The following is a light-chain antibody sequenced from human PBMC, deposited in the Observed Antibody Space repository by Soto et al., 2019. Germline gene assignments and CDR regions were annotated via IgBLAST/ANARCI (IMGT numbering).Light chain of an antibody. Sequence: EIVLTQSPGTLSLSPGERATLSCRASQSVSSSYLAWYQQKPGQAPRLLIYGASSRATGIPDRFSGSGSGTDFTLTISRLESEDFAVYYCQQYGSSPPYTFGQGTKLESK. CDR3: QQYGSSPPYT. CDR2: GAS. CDR1: QSVSSSY. J-gene: IGKJ2*01. V-gene: IGKV3-20*01.